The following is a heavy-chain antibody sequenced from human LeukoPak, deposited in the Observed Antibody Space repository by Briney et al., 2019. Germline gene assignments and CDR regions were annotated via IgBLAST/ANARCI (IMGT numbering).Heavy chain of an antibody. CDR2: ISSSGSTI. J-gene: IGHJ4*02. Sequence: GGSLRLSCAASGFTFSSYSMNWVRQAPGKGLEWVSYISSSGSTIYYADSVKGRFTISRDNAKNSLYLQMNSLRAEDTAVYYCALRGIAVAGRFDYWGQGTLVTVSS. CDR1: GFTFSSYS. CDR3: ALRGIAVAGRFDY. V-gene: IGHV3-48*04. D-gene: IGHD6-19*01.